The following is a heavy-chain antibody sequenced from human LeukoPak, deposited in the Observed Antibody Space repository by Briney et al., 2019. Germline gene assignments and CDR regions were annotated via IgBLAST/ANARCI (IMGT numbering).Heavy chain of an antibody. CDR1: GFTFSSYA. CDR3: VRGGWFTWAWFDP. D-gene: IGHD2-15*01. CDR2: ISYDGSNK. Sequence: GGSLRLSCAASGFTFSSYAMHWVRQAPGKGLEWVAVISYDGSNKYYADSVKGRFSISRDNSKNTLYLQMNSLRAEDTAVYYCVRGGWFTWAWFDPWGQGTLVTVSS. J-gene: IGHJ5*02. V-gene: IGHV3-30*04.